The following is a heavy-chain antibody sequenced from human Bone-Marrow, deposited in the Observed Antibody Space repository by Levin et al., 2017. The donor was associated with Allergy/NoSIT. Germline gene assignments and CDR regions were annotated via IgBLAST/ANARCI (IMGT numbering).Heavy chain of an antibody. CDR2: VSESGSAI. D-gene: IGHD6-19*01. J-gene: IGHJ3*02. CDR3: AREGISVDAFDI. Sequence: PGGSLRLSCAASGFIFSSFEMNWVRQAPGKGLEWVSYVSESGSAIYYADSVKGRFTISRDNAKNSLYLQMSSLRAEDTAVYYCAREGISVDAFDIWGQGTMVTVSS. CDR1: GFIFSSFE. V-gene: IGHV3-48*03.